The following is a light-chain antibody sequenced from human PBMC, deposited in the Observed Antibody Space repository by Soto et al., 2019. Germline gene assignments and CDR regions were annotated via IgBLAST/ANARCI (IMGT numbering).Light chain of an antibody. CDR3: SSYTSSNVV. V-gene: IGLV2-14*03. CDR2: DVS. J-gene: IGLJ2*01. Sequence: QSVLTQPASVSGSPGQSITISCTRTSSDVGGYNYVSWYQQHPGKAPKLMIYDVSNRPSGVSNRFSGSKSANTASLTISGLQAEDEADYYCSSYTSSNVVFGGGTKLTV. CDR1: SSDVGGYNY.